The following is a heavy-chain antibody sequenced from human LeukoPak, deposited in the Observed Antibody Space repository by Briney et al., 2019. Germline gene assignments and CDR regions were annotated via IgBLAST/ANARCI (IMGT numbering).Heavy chain of an antibody. Sequence: SETLSLTCTVSGGSINNHYWSWIRQTAGKGLEWIGRIYTSGSTNYNPSLKSRVTMSVDTSNNQFSLKLTSVTAADTAVYYCAREGSSIAALGWGQGAFDIWGQGTMVTVSS. CDR2: IYTSGST. CDR3: AREGSSIAALGWGQGAFDI. D-gene: IGHD6-6*01. J-gene: IGHJ3*02. V-gene: IGHV4-4*07. CDR1: GGSINNHY.